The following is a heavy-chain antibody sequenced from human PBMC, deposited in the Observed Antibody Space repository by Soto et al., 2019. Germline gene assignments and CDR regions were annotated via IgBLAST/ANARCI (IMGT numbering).Heavy chain of an antibody. J-gene: IGHJ3*02. Sequence: SETLSLTCAVYGGSFSGYYWSWIRQPPGKGLEWIGEINHSGSTNYNPSLKSRVTISVDTSKNQFSLKLSSVTAADTAVYYCARAPNIATRSHAFDIWGQGTMVTVSS. CDR2: INHSGST. D-gene: IGHD6-6*01. V-gene: IGHV4-34*01. CDR3: ARAPNIATRSHAFDI. CDR1: GGSFSGYY.